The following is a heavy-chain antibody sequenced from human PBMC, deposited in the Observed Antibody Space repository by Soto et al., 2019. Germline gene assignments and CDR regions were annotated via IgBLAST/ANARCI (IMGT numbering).Heavy chain of an antibody. CDR3: ARRVVMGLGAFDI. CDR2: ISAYNGNK. V-gene: IGHV1-18*01. Sequence: ASVKVSCKASGYTFTSYGISWVRQAPGQGLERKGWISAYNGNKNYAQKNQGRVTMTTDTSTSTAYMELRSLIFDDTAVYYCARRVVMGLGAFDIWGQGTMVTVSS. D-gene: IGHD3-10*01. CDR1: GYTFTSYG. J-gene: IGHJ3*02.